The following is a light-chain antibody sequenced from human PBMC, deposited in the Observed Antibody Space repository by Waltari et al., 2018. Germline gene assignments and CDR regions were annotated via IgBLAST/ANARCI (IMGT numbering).Light chain of an antibody. CDR3: QQSYSSPPGT. Sequence: DIQMTQSPSSLSASVGDRVNITCRASQSISSYLNWYQQKPGKAPKLLIYAASSLQSGVPSRFSGSGSGTDFTLTISSLQPEDFATYYCQQSYSSPPGTFGPGTKVDIK. V-gene: IGKV1-39*01. J-gene: IGKJ3*01. CDR1: QSISSY. CDR2: AAS.